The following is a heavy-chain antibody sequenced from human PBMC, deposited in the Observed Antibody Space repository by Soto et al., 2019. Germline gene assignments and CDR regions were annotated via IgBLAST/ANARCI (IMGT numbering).Heavy chain of an antibody. J-gene: IGHJ6*02. CDR2: IDWDDDK. D-gene: IGHD3-22*01. CDR3: ERIPRNYYYDSSGYYYYYGMDV. V-gene: IGHV2-70*01. CDR1: GFSLSTSGMC. Sequence: SGPTLVNPTQTLTLTCTFSGFSLSTSGMCVSWIRQPPGKALEWLALIDWDDDKYYSTSLKTRLTISKDTSKNQVVLTMTNMDPVDTATYYCERIPRNYYYDSSGYYYYYGMDVWGQGTTVTVSS.